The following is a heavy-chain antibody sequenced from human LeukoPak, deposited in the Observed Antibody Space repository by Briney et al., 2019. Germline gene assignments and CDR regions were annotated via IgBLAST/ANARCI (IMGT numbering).Heavy chain of an antibody. J-gene: IGHJ6*03. Sequence: GGSLRLSCAASGLTVSSNYMTWVRQAPGKGLEWVSVLYTSGATYYADSVRGRFTISRDNSKNTLYLQMNSLRAEDTAVYYCARRPITPDYYYMDVWGKGTTVTVSS. V-gene: IGHV3-53*01. CDR2: LYTSGAT. D-gene: IGHD4-23*01. CDR1: GLTVSSNY. CDR3: ARRPITPDYYYMDV.